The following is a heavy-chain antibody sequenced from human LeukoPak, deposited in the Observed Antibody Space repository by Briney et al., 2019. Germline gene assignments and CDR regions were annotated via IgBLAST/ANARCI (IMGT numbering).Heavy chain of an antibody. J-gene: IGHJ6*02. CDR2: ISAYNGNT. CDR1: GYTFTSYG. CDR3: ARAVRQLVGSDYYYYGMDV. V-gene: IGHV1-18*01. Sequence: ASVKVSCKASGYTFTSYGISWARQAPGQGLEWMGWISAYNGNTNYAQKLQGRVTMTTDTSTSTAYMELRSLRSEDTAVYYCARAVRQLVGSDYYYYGMDVWGQGTTVTVSS. D-gene: IGHD6-6*01.